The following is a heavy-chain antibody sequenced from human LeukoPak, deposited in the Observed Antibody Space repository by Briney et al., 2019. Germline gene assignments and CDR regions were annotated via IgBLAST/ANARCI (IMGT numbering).Heavy chain of an antibody. CDR2: TYYRSKWYN. J-gene: IGHJ3*02. CDR3: ARGRGYYYDSSGYFLPYDAFDI. D-gene: IGHD3-22*01. V-gene: IGHV6-1*01. Sequence: SQTLSRTCAISGDSVSSNSAAWNWIRQSPSRGLEWLGRTYYRSKWYNDYAVSVKSRITINPDTSKNQFSLQLNSVTPEDTAVYYCARGRGYYYDSSGYFLPYDAFDIWGQGTMVTVSS. CDR1: GDSVSSNSAA.